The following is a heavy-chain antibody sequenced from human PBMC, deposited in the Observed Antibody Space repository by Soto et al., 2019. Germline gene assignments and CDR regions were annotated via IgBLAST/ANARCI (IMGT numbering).Heavy chain of an antibody. CDR1: GGSFSGYY. V-gene: IGHV4-34*01. J-gene: IGHJ6*02. CDR2: INHSGST. Sequence: SETLSLTCAVYGGSFSGYYWGWIRQPPGKGLEWIGEINHSGSTNYNPSLKSRVTIPVDTSKNQFSLKLNSVTAADTAVYYCARDRRNDISIDGMDVWGQGTTVTVSS. CDR3: ARDRRNDISIDGMDV. D-gene: IGHD1-1*01.